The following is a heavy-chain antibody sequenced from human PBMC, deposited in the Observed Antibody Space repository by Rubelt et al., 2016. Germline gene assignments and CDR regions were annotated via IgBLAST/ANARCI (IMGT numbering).Heavy chain of an antibody. CDR3: ARMVNDFWSGYHNWFDP. D-gene: IGHD3-3*01. CDR2: MNPNSGNT. CDR1: GYTFTSYD. Sequence: QVQLVQSGAEVKKPGASVKVSCKASGYTFTSYDINWVRQATGQGLEWMGWMNPNSGNTGYAQKFQGRVTLTRNTSISTGYMELSSLRSEDTAVYYCARMVNDFWSGYHNWFDPWGQGTLVTVSS. J-gene: IGHJ5*02. V-gene: IGHV1-8*02.